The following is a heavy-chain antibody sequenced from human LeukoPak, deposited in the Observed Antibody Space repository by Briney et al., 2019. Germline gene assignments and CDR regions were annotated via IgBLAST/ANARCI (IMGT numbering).Heavy chain of an antibody. J-gene: IGHJ4*02. Sequence: ASVKVSCKASGYPFSGYYMQWVRQAPGQGLEWMGWINPNSGYTNYAQKFQGRVTMTRDTSISTAYMELNRLTSDDTAVYYCARAFDWLEDYFDYWGQGTLVTVSS. V-gene: IGHV1-2*02. CDR1: GYPFSGYY. D-gene: IGHD3-9*01. CDR2: INPNSGYT. CDR3: ARAFDWLEDYFDY.